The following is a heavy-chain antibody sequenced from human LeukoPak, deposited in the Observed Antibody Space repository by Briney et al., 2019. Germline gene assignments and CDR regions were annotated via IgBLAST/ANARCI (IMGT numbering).Heavy chain of an antibody. V-gene: IGHV1-69*01. CDR1: GGTFSSYA. D-gene: IGHD2-15*01. Sequence: GSSVKVSCKASGGTFSSYAISWVRQAPGQGLDWMGGIIPIFGTANYAQKFQGRVTITADESTSTAYMELSSLRSEDTAVYYCARGIVVVVAATQDYYYGMDVWGKGTTVTVSS. J-gene: IGHJ6*04. CDR3: ARGIVVVVAATQDYYYGMDV. CDR2: IIPIFGTA.